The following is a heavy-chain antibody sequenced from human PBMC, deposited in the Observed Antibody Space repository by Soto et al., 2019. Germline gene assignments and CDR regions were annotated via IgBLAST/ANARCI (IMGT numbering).Heavy chain of an antibody. CDR1: GYTFTIYG. Sequence: RASVKVYCKASGYTFTIYGISWGRQAPGQGLEWMGWISAYNGNTNYAQKLQGRVTMTTDTSTSTAYMELRSLRSDDTAVYYCARANVLRYFDWSPTPRGWFDPWGQGTLVTVSS. CDR3: ARANVLRYFDWSPTPRGWFDP. V-gene: IGHV1-18*01. J-gene: IGHJ5*02. D-gene: IGHD3-9*01. CDR2: ISAYNGNT.